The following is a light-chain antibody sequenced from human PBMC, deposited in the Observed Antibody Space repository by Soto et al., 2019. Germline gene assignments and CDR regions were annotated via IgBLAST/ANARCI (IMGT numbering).Light chain of an antibody. Sequence: DIQMTQSPSSLSASVGDRVTITCRASQSISSYLNWYQQKPGKAPKLLNYAASSLQSGVPSRFSGGGSGTDFTLTISSLQPEDFATYYCQQSYSTLALTFGGGTKVEIK. V-gene: IGKV1-39*01. CDR2: AAS. CDR3: QQSYSTLALT. CDR1: QSISSY. J-gene: IGKJ4*01.